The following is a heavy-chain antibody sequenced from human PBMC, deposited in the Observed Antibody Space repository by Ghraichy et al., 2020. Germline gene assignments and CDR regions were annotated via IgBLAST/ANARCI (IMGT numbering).Heavy chain of an antibody. V-gene: IGHV1-69*06. Sequence: SVKVSCKASGGTFSSYAISWVRQAPGQGLEWMGGIIPIFGPANYAQKFQGRVTITADKSTSTAYMELSSLKSEDTAVYYCARLLWFGESQGFDYWGQGTLVTVSS. D-gene: IGHD3-10*01. CDR1: GGTFSSYA. CDR3: ARLLWFGESQGFDY. J-gene: IGHJ4*02. CDR2: IIPIFGPA.